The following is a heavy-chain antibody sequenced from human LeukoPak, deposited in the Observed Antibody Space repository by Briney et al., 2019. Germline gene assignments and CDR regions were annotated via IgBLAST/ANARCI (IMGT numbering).Heavy chain of an antibody. Sequence: GGSLRLSCAASGFTFSSYGMHWVRQAPGKGLEWVAVIWYDGSNKYYADSVKGRFTISRDNSKNTLYLQMNSLRAEDTAVYYCARDRSGYYPDYFDYWGQGTLVTVSS. CDR1: GFTFSSYG. V-gene: IGHV3-33*01. D-gene: IGHD3-22*01. CDR3: ARDRSGYYPDYFDY. J-gene: IGHJ4*02. CDR2: IWYDGSNK.